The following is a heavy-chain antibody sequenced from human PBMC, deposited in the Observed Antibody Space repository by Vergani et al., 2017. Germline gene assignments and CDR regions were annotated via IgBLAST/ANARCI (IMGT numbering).Heavy chain of an antibody. J-gene: IGHJ6*02. V-gene: IGHV3-9*01. D-gene: IGHD6-13*01. Sequence: EVQLVESGGGLVQPGRSLRLSCAASGFTFDDYAMHWVRQAQGKGLEWVSGISWNSGSTGYADSVKGRFTISRDNAKNSLYLQMNSLRAEDTAVYYCARESRSWSYYYYYGMDVWGQGTTVTVSS. CDR2: ISWNSGST. CDR1: GFTFDDYA. CDR3: ARESRSWSYYYYYGMDV.